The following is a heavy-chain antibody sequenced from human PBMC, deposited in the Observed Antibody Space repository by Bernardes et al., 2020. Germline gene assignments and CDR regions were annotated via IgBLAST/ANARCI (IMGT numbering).Heavy chain of an antibody. V-gene: IGHV3-11*01. Sequence: GGSLRLSCAASGFTFSDYYMSWIRQAPGKGLEWVSYISSSGSTIYYADSVKGRFTISRDNAKNSLYLQMNSLRAEDTAVYYCARDSSSDVVVIASINWFDPWGQGTLVTVSS. J-gene: IGHJ5*02. CDR2: ISSSGSTI. CDR3: ARDSSSDVVVIASINWFDP. D-gene: IGHD2-21*01. CDR1: GFTFSDYY.